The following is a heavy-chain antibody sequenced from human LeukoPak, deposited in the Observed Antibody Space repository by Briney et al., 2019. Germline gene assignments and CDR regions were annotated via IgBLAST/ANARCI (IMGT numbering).Heavy chain of an antibody. V-gene: IGHV3-66*01. CDR2: ISSTGTI. J-gene: IGHJ4*02. Sequence: GSLRLSCVASGFTFSDYFMSWIRQAPGKGLEWVSHISSTGTIYYADSVKGRFTISRDNSKNTLYLQMNSLRAEDTAVYYCARRTIEYYDSSGCLDYWGQGTLVTVSS. D-gene: IGHD3-22*01. CDR1: GFTFSDYF. CDR3: ARRTIEYYDSSGCLDY.